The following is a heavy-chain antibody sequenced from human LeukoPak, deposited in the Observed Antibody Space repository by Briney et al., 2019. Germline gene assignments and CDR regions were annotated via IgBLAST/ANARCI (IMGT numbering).Heavy chain of an antibody. J-gene: IGHJ5*02. Sequence: SVKVSCKASGFTFTSSAMQWVRQARGQRLEWIGWIVVGSGNTNYAQKFQERVTITRDTSTSTAYMELSSLRSEDTAVYYCARDGYYDFWSGSPPFDPWGQGTLVTVSS. CDR2: IVVGSGNT. CDR3: ARDGYYDFWSGSPPFDP. D-gene: IGHD3-3*01. V-gene: IGHV1-58*02. CDR1: GFTFTSSA.